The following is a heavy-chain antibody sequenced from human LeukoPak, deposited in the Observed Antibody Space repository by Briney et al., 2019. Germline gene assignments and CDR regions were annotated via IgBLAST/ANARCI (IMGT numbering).Heavy chain of an antibody. D-gene: IGHD6-13*01. V-gene: IGHV3-7*01. J-gene: IGHJ6*03. CDR2: IKEDGSKK. Sequence: GGSLRLSCVASGFSFRNYWMSWVRQAPGKGQEWVANIKEDGSKKNHLDSVKGRFTISRDNAKNFLYLQMNSLRVEDTALYYCARASGQLANYYMDVWGKGTTVTVSS. CDR3: ARASGQLANYYMDV. CDR1: GFSFRNYW.